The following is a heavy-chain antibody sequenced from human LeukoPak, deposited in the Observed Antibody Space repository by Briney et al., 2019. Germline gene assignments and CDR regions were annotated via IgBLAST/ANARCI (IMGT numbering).Heavy chain of an antibody. V-gene: IGHV3-11*01. D-gene: IGHD4-17*01. CDR2: ISSSGSTI. J-gene: IGHJ4*02. CDR3: AREIYGDYNFDY. CDR1: GFTFSDYY. Sequence: GGSLRLSCAASGFTFSDYYMSWIRQAPGKGLEWVSYISSSGSTIYYADSVKGRFTISRDNAKNSLYLQMNSLRAEDTAMYYYAREIYGDYNFDYWGQGTLVTVSS.